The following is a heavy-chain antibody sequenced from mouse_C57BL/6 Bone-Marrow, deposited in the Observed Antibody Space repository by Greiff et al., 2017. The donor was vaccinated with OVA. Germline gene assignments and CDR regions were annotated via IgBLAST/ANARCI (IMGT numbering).Heavy chain of an antibody. V-gene: IGHV1-26*01. D-gene: IGHD4-1*01. CDR3: ASGLNWVYYYAMDY. J-gene: IGHJ4*01. CDR1: GYTFTDYY. Sequence: EVQLQQSGPELVKPGASVKISCKASGYTFTDYYMNWVKQSPGKSLEWIGDINPSGGGTSYNEKFKGKATLTVDKSSSTAYMQLSSLTSEDSAFYYCASGLNWVYYYAMDYWGQGTSVTVSS. CDR2: INPSGGGT.